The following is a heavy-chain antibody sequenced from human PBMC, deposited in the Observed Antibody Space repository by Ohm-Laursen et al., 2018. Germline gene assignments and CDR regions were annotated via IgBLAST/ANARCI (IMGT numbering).Heavy chain of an antibody. J-gene: IGHJ4*02. CDR2: IISTGSTI. CDR3: ARGQLSSGWPKAFDY. Sequence: GSLRLSCTAFGFTFSSHTMNWVRQAPGKGLQWVSSIISTGSTIYYADSVKGRFTISRDNVKNSLYLQMNSLRADDTAVYYCARGQLSSGWPKAFDYWGQGTLVTVSS. D-gene: IGHD6-19*01. CDR1: GFTFSSHT. V-gene: IGHV3-21*01.